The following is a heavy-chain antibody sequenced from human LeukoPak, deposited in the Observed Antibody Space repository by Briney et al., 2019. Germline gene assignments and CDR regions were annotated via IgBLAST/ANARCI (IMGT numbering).Heavy chain of an antibody. CDR1: GGSISSYY. V-gene: IGHV4-59*08. D-gene: IGHD2-21*01. CDR2: IYYSGST. J-gene: IGHJ5*02. CDR3: ARVGSGFDCGGDCYYRNWFDP. Sequence: SETLSLTCTVSGGSISSYYWSWIRQPPGKGLEWIGYIYYSGSTNYNPSLKSRVTISVDTSKHQFSLKLSSVTAADTAVYYCARVGSGFDCGGDCYYRNWFDPWGQGTLVTVSS.